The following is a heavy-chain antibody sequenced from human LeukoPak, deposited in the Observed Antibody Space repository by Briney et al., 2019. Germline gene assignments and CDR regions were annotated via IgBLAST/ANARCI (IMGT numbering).Heavy chain of an antibody. CDR1: GFTFSDYG. D-gene: IGHD6-19*01. CDR2: LWYDGTSR. J-gene: IGHJ3*02. V-gene: IGHV3-33*01. CDR3: ARPYCSSAWYGDAFDI. Sequence: PGRSLRLSCAASGFTFSDYGMRWVRQAPGKGLEWVAVLWYDGTSRYYADSVKGLFTISRDTSKNTLDLQMTSLRAEDSAVYYSARPYCSSAWYGDAFDIWGQGTMVTVSS.